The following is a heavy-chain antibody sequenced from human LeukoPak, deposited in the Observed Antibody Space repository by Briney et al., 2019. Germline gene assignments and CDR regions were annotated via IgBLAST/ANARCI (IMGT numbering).Heavy chain of an antibody. J-gene: IGHJ4*02. CDR2: ISAYNGNT. Sequence: ASVKVSCKASGYTFTSYGISWVRQAPGQGLEWMGWISAYNGNTNYAQKLQGRVTMTTDTSTSTAYMELRSLRSDDTAVYYCARDRGDYYDSSGYSDFDYWGQGTLVTVSS. D-gene: IGHD3-22*01. CDR3: ARDRGDYYDSSGYSDFDY. CDR1: GYTFTSYG. V-gene: IGHV1-18*01.